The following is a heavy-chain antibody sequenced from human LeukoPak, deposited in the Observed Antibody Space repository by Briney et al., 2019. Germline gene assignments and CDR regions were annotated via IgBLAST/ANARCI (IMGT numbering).Heavy chain of an antibody. CDR1: GYTFTSYY. Sequence: ASVKVSCKASGYTFTSYYMHWVRQAPGQGLEWMGIINPSGGSTSYAQKFQGRVTMTRDTSTSTVYMELSSLRSEDTAVYYCARAGYCSGGSCYRDSKYYFDYWGQGTLVTVSS. D-gene: IGHD2-15*01. CDR3: ARAGYCSGGSCYRDSKYYFDY. J-gene: IGHJ4*02. V-gene: IGHV1-46*01. CDR2: INPSGGST.